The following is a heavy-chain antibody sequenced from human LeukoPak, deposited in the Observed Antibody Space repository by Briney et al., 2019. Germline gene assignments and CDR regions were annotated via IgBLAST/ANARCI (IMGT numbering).Heavy chain of an antibody. D-gene: IGHD3-10*01. J-gene: IGHJ3*02. Sequence: SETLSLTCTVSGGSISSYYWSWIRQPAGKGLEWIGRIYTSGSTNYNPSLKSRVPMSVDTSKNQFSLKLSSVTAADTAVYYCARDSGFWKGMVRGVIGAFDIWGQGTMVTVSS. V-gene: IGHV4-4*07. CDR1: GGSISSYY. CDR3: ARDSGFWKGMVRGVIGAFDI. CDR2: IYTSGST.